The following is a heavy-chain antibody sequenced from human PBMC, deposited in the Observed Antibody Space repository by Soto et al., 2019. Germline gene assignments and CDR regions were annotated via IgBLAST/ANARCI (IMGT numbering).Heavy chain of an antibody. D-gene: IGHD1-7*01. J-gene: IGHJ4*02. CDR1: GYTFANYG. CDR3: ARERGNYKDFDY. V-gene: IGHV1-18*01. Sequence: QVQLVQSGAEVKKPGASVKVSCKVSGYTFANYGISWARQAPGQGLEWMGWINTYNGNINYAQKLQGRVTMTTDTCTGTAYRELSSRGSDDTALYYCARERGNYKDFDYWGQGTLVTVSS. CDR2: INTYNGNI.